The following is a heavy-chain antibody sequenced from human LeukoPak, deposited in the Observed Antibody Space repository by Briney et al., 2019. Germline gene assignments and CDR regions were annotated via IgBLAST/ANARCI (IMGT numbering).Heavy chain of an antibody. CDR2: IYPGDSDT. D-gene: IGHD5-18*01. CDR1: GYSFTNYW. V-gene: IGHV5-51*01. J-gene: IGHJ3*02. Sequence: GESLKISCIGSGYSFTNYWIGWVRQMPGKGLEWMTIIYPGDSDTRYSPSFQGQVTISADKSINTAYLQWSSLKASDSAMYYCARQKYSSGLDAFDIWGQGTMVTVSS. CDR3: ARQKYSSGLDAFDI.